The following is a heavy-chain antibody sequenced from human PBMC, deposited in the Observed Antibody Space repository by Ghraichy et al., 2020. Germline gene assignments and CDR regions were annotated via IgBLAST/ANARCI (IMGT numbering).Heavy chain of an antibody. D-gene: IGHD6-6*01. CDR2: IYYSGST. CDR1: GGSISSSSYY. V-gene: IGHV4-39*01. CDR3: ASTIAAHRYYYYYYMDV. J-gene: IGHJ6*03. Sequence: SETLSLTCTVSGGSISSSSYYWGWIRQPPGKGLEWIGSIYYSGSTYYNPSLKSRVTISVDTSKNQFSLKLSSVTAADTAVYYCASTIAAHRYYYYYYMDVWGKGTTVTVSS.